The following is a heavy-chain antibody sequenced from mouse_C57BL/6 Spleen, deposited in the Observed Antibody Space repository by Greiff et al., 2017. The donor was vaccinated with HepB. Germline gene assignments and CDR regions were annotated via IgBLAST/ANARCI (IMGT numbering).Heavy chain of an antibody. V-gene: IGHV1-9*01. J-gene: IGHJ2*01. D-gene: IGHD2-3*01. CDR2: FLPGGGST. CDR1: GYPFTGYW. Sequence: QVQLQQSGAELMKPGASVKFSSKAPGYPFTGYWIGWGKQRLGLGLEWIGKFLPGGGSTNYNEKFKAKATFTAYTSSNTAYMQLSSLTTDDSAIYYCARRWLLSLFDYWGQGTTLTVSS. CDR3: ARRWLLSLFDY.